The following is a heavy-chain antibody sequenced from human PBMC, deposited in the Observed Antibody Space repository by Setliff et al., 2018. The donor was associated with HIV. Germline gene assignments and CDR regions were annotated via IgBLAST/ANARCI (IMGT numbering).Heavy chain of an antibody. Sequence: PGGSLRLSCVGSGFTFSDYNIYWVRQAPGKGLEWVTVTSYDGGHESYAASVKGRFTISRDNSRNTVYLQMTSLRPEDTATYYCARHPPYCSGGSCYRGKGYYFDYWGQGTLVTVSS. J-gene: IGHJ4*02. D-gene: IGHD2-15*01. CDR3: ARHPPYCSGGSCYRGKGYYFDY. CDR1: GFTFSDYN. CDR2: TSYDGGHE. V-gene: IGHV3-30*03.